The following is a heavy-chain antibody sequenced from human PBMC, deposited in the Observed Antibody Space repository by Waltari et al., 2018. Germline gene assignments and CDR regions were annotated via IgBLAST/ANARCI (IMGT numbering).Heavy chain of an antibody. CDR2: INAGNGNT. D-gene: IGHD6-25*01. J-gene: IGHJ4*02. CDR1: GYTFTSYA. Sequence: QVQLVQSGAEVKKPGASVKVSCKASGYTFTSYAMHWVRQAPGQRLEWMGWINAGNGNTEYSQKFQGRVTITRDTSASTAYMELSSLRSEDTAVYYCARDLGGAATFDYWGQGTLVTVSS. CDR3: ARDLGGAATFDY. V-gene: IGHV1-3*01.